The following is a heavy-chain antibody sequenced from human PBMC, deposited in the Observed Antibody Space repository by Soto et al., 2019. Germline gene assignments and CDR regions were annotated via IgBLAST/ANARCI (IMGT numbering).Heavy chain of an antibody. CDR2: IIPIFGTA. CDR3: ARERYRVYGDTVLNYYYYGMDV. Sequence: SVKVSCKASGNTFSNYYIHWVRQAPGQGLEWMGGIIPIFGTANYAQKFQGRVTITADESTRTAYMELSSLRSEDTAVYYCARERYRVYGDTVLNYYYYGMDVWGQGTTVTVSS. CDR1: GNTFSNYY. V-gene: IGHV1-69*13. J-gene: IGHJ6*02. D-gene: IGHD4-17*01.